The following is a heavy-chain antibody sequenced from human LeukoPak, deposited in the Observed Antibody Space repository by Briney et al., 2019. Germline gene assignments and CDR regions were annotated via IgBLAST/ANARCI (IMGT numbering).Heavy chain of an antibody. D-gene: IGHD1-26*01. J-gene: IGHJ4*02. CDR3: AKDSRSGNYYRFDY. V-gene: IGHV3-23*01. CDR2: ISPNAGST. Sequence: PGGSLRLSCAASGFTFTSYGMSWVRQAPGKGLEWVSSISPNAGSTYYGDSVKGRFTISRDNSKNTLYLQMNSLRAEDTAVYYCAKDSRSGNYYRFDYWGQGSLVTVSS. CDR1: GFTFTSYG.